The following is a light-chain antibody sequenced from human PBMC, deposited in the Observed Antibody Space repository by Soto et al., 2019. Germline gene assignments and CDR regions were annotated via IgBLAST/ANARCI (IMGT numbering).Light chain of an antibody. J-gene: IGLJ1*01. CDR1: SSDVAGYNY. V-gene: IGLV2-14*01. CDR2: EVS. Sequence: QSALTQPASVSGSPGQSITISCTGTSSDVAGYNYVSWYQQHPGKAPKLMIYEVSNRPSGVSNRFSGSKSGNTASLTISGLQAEDEADYYCSSYTSSSTYVFGTGTKLTVL. CDR3: SSYTSSSTYV.